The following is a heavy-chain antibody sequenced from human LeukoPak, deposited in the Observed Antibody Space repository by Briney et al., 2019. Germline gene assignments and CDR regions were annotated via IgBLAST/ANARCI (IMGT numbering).Heavy chain of an antibody. CDR3: ARAPTVLVGYCSSSSCQADY. CDR2: IDPSSTYI. Sequence: GGSLRLSCAASGFTFSNAWMSWVRQAPGKGLEWVSAIDPSSTYIYYADSVKGRFTISRDNAENSLYLQMNSLRVEDTAVYYCARAPTVLVGYCSSSSCQADYWGQGTLVTVSS. J-gene: IGHJ4*02. V-gene: IGHV3-21*01. CDR1: GFTFSNAW. D-gene: IGHD2-2*01.